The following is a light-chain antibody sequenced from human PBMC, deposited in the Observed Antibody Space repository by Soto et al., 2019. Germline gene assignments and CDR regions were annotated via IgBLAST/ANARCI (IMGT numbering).Light chain of an antibody. J-gene: IGKJ4*01. CDR1: QGVSSS. CDR3: QQYGSSKLT. Sequence: EIVLTQSPGTLSLSPGERATLSCRASQGVSSSLAWYQQKPGQAPSLLIYGASSRATGIPDRFSGSGSGTDFTLTISRLEPEDFGVYYCQQYGSSKLTFGGGTKVEIK. V-gene: IGKV3-20*01. CDR2: GAS.